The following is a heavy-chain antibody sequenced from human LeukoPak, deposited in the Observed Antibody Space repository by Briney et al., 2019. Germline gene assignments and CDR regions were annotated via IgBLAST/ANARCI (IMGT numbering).Heavy chain of an antibody. V-gene: IGHV4-4*07. D-gene: IGHD2-2*01. CDR1: GGSISSYY. CDR3: ARVGNIVVGDYYYMDV. CDR2: IYTSGST. J-gene: IGHJ6*03. Sequence: SETLSLTCTVSGGSISSYYWSWIRQPAGKGLEWIGRIYTSGSTNYNPPLKSRVTMSVDTSKNQFSLKLSSVTAADTAVYYCARVGNIVVGDYYYMDVWGKGTTVTVSS.